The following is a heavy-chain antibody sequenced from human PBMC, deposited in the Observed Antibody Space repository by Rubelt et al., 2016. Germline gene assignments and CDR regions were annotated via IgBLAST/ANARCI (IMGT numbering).Heavy chain of an antibody. CDR1: GFNFSSYA. CDR3: AKGDSIRGSFNWFDP. CDR2: IVGIGGNT. D-gene: IGHD3-10*01. J-gene: IGHJ5*02. Sequence: VQLVESGGGLVQPGGSLRLSCAASGFNFSSYAMTWFRQAPGKGLEWVSSIVGIGGNTNSKNTLYRQMNSLRAEDTAVYYCAKGDSIRGSFNWFDPWGQGTLITVSS. V-gene: IGHV3-23*04.